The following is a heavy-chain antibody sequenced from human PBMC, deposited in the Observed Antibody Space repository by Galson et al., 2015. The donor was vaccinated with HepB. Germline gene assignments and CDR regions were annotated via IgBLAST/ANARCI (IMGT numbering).Heavy chain of an antibody. CDR2: ISSSSSYI. D-gene: IGHD5-12*01. Sequence: SLRLSCAASGFTFSSYSMNWVRQAPGKGLEWVSSISSSSSYIYYADSVEGRFTISRDNAKNSLYLQMNSLRAEDTAVYYCARDRYPGGGYDWAYWGQGTLVTVSS. V-gene: IGHV3-21*01. J-gene: IGHJ4*02. CDR1: GFTFSSYS. CDR3: ARDRYPGGGYDWAY.